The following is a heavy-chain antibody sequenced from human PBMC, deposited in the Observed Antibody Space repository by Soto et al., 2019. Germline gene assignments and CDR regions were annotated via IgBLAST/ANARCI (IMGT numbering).Heavy chain of an antibody. CDR1: GFTFSTYA. J-gene: IGHJ4*02. D-gene: IGHD2-8*02. V-gene: IGHV3-30-3*01. CDR2: ISYDRNNK. Sequence: QVPLVESGGGVVQPGRSLRLSCAASGFTFSTYAMHWVRQAPGKGLEWVSVISYDRNNKHYADSVKGRFTISRDNSKNTLFLQMNSLRAEDTAVYYCAKDGIGLVNVGFDYWGQGTLVIVSS. CDR3: AKDGIGLVNVGFDY.